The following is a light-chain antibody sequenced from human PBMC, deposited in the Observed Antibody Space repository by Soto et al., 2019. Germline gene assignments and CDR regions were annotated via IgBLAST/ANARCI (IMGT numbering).Light chain of an antibody. J-gene: IGLJ1*01. CDR1: SRDVGAYNY. Sequence: QSVRTKPPSASGSPGQSVPFPCPGTSRDVGAYNYVSWYQQYPGKAPKLMIYEVDKRPSGVPDRFSGSKSGSTASLTVSGLQAEDEADYYCSSFAGTNSLYVFGTGTKVTVL. CDR3: SSFAGTNSLYV. CDR2: EVD. V-gene: IGLV2-8*01.